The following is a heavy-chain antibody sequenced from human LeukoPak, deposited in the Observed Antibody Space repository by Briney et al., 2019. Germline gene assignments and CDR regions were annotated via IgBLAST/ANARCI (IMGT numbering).Heavy chain of an antibody. Sequence: SETLFLTCTVSGGSISSGSYYWSWIRQPAGKGLEWIGRIYTSGSTNYNPSLKSRVTISVDTSKNQFSLKLSSVTAADTAVYYCARGGYSRYYYMDVWGKGTTVTISS. D-gene: IGHD3-22*01. V-gene: IGHV4-61*02. CDR2: IYTSGST. CDR1: GGSISSGSYY. CDR3: ARGGYSRYYYMDV. J-gene: IGHJ6*03.